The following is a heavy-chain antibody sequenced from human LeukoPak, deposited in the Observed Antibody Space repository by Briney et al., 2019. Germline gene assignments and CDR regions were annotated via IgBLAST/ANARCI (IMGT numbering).Heavy chain of an antibody. D-gene: IGHD6-19*01. V-gene: IGHV3-21*04. Sequence: GGSLRLSCAASGFTFSSYSMNWVRQAPGKGLEWVSSISSSSSYIYYADSVKGRFTISRDNAKNSLYLQMNSLRAEDTAVYYCAKAGRSGWYPGWPFDIWGQGTMVTVSS. J-gene: IGHJ3*02. CDR1: GFTFSSYS. CDR3: AKAGRSGWYPGWPFDI. CDR2: ISSSSSYI.